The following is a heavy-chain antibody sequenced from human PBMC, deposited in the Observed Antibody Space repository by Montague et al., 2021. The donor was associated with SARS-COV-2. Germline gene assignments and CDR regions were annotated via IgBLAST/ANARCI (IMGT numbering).Heavy chain of an antibody. V-gene: IGHV4-31*03. CDR3: ARDFGGYGETDY. D-gene: IGHD4-17*01. Sequence: TLSLTCTVSGGSIDSGGFFWSWIRQHPGKGLEWIGYIYYSGNTYYNPSLKSRVTISVDTSKNQFSLKLSSVTAEDTALYYCARDFGGYGETDYWGQGTLVTVSS. J-gene: IGHJ4*02. CDR1: GGSIDSGGFF. CDR2: IYYSGNT.